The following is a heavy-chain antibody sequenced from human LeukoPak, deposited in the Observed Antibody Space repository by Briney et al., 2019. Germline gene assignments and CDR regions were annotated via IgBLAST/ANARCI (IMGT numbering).Heavy chain of an antibody. V-gene: IGHV4-59*12. J-gene: IGHJ4*02. CDR1: GGSISSYY. CDR2: IYYSGST. D-gene: IGHD6-13*01. CDR3: ARVLSSSSWYINFDY. Sequence: SETLSLTCTVSGGSISSYYWSWLRQPPGKGLEWIGYIYYSGSTNYNPSLKSRVTISVDTSKNQFSLKLSSVTAADTAVYYCARVLSSSSWYINFDYWGQGTLVTVSS.